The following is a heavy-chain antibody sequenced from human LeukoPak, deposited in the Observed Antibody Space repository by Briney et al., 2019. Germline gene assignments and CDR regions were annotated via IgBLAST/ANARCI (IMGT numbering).Heavy chain of an antibody. CDR1: GFTFSNYV. V-gene: IGHV3-30-3*01. J-gene: IGHJ4*02. D-gene: IGHD1-26*01. CDR3: ARGLRTSSSGSYFYFGF. CDR2: ISYDGSNK. Sequence: GGSLRLSCAASGFTFSNYVVHWVRQAPGKGLEWVAVISYDGSNKWNADSVKGRFTISRDNSKNTLYLQMNSLGAEDTAVYYCARGLRTSSSGSYFYFGFWGRGTLVTVSS.